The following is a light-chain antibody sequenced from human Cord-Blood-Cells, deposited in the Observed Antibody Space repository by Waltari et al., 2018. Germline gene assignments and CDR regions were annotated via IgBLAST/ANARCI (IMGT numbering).Light chain of an antibody. CDR1: SSDVGGHNY. CDR3: CSYAGSYTLV. V-gene: IGLV2-11*01. CDR2: DVS. Sequence: GTSSDVGGHNYVSWYQQHPGKAPKLMIYDVSKRPSGVPDRFSGSKSGNTASLTISGLQAEDEADYYCCSYAGSYTLVFCGGTKLTVL. J-gene: IGLJ2*01.